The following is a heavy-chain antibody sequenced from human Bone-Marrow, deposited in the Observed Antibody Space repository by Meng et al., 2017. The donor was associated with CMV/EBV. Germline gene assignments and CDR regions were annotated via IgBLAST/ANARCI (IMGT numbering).Heavy chain of an antibody. CDR1: DDFVSSDTYY. J-gene: IGHJ6*02. Sequence: PESLSPTCSVSDDFVSSDTYYWNWIRQPPGKGLEWIGYIYYNGGTNYNPPLKSPVTMSIDTSKKQFSLRRSTVTAADTAVYYCARGARVYGMDVWGQGTAVTVSS. CDR3: ARGARVYGMDV. CDR2: IYYNGGT. V-gene: IGHV4-61*01.